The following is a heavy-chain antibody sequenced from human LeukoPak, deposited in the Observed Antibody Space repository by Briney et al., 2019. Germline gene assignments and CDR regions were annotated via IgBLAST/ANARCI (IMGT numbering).Heavy chain of an antibody. CDR2: IYYSGST. Sequence: PSETLSLTCTVSGGSISSSSYYWGRIPQPPGKGLEWIGSIYYSGSTYYNPSLKSRVTISVDTSKNQFSLKLSSVTAADTAVYYCARLGEGYCSSTSCPPYFDYWGQGTLVTVSS. D-gene: IGHD2-2*01. V-gene: IGHV4-39*01. CDR3: ARLGEGYCSSTSCPPYFDY. CDR1: GGSISSSSYY. J-gene: IGHJ4*02.